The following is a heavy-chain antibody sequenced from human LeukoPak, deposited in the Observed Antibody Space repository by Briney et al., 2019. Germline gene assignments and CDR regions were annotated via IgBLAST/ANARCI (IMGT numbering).Heavy chain of an antibody. CDR3: AKYERDSSGWLFDY. CDR1: GFTFSSYA. D-gene: IGHD6-19*01. V-gene: IGHV3-23*01. CDR2: INGSGGRT. J-gene: IGHJ4*02. Sequence: PGGSLRLSCAASGFTFSSYAMSWVRQAPGKGLEWVSAINGSGGRTYYADSVKGRFTISRDNSKNTLYLQMNSLGAEDTAVYYGAKYERDSSGWLFDYWGQGTLVTVSS.